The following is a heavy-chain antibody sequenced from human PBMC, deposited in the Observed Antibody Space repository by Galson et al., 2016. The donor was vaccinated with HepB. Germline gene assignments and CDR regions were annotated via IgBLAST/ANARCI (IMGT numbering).Heavy chain of an antibody. CDR3: ARRQRSTSGWRETYFDY. CDR2: ISYNGIT. J-gene: IGHJ4*02. Sequence: ETLSLTCTVSGDSISTYYWSWIRQPPGKGLQWIGYISYNGITNYNPSLESRVTMSVDMSKSQFSLKLNSVTAADTAVYYCARRQRSTSGWRETYFDYWGRGTLAAVSS. CDR1: GDSISTYY. D-gene: IGHD6-19*01. V-gene: IGHV4-59*08.